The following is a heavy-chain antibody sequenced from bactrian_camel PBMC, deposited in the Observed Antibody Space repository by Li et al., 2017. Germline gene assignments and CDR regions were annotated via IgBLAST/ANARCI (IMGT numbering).Heavy chain of an antibody. D-gene: IGHD1*01. J-gene: IGHJ4*01. CDR1: GYTYNRNC. Sequence: VQLVESGGGSVQAGGSLRLSCAASGYTYNRNCMAWFRQAPGKEREGVARIYTGSGNTYYADSVKGRFTISQDNAKNTVCLQMNSLKPGDTAVYYCAADRGSRLGTPRLPNCRVWYTGRHQYWGQGTQVTVS. V-gene: IGHV3S40*01. CDR2: IYTGSGNT. CDR3: AADRGSRLGTPRLPNCRVWYTGRHQY.